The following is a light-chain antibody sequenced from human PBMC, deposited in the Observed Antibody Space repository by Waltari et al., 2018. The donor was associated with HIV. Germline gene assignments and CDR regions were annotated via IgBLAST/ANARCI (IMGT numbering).Light chain of an antibody. CDR1: ASPKPY. CDR3: LSADRSGTYV. Sequence: SSELTQPPSVSVSPGQTARITCSGDASPKPYTHWFQQKPGQAPVVVIHKNTERPSGIPERFSASRSGTTVILTITGVQTDDEADYYCLSADRSGTYVFGPGTTVTVL. CDR2: KNT. V-gene: IGLV3-25*03. J-gene: IGLJ1*01.